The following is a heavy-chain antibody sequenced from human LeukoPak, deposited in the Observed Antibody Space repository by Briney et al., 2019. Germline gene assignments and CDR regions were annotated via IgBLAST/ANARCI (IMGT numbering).Heavy chain of an antibody. J-gene: IGHJ5*02. CDR3: ARGGWELLSYNWFDP. CDR2: IYYSGST. D-gene: IGHD1-26*01. Sequence: SETLSLACTVSGGSISSSSYYWGWIRQPPGKGLEWIGSIYYSGSTYYNPSLKSRVTISVDTSKNQFSLKLSSVTAADTAVYYCARGGWELLSYNWFDPWGQGTLVTVSS. V-gene: IGHV4-39*07. CDR1: GGSISSSSYY.